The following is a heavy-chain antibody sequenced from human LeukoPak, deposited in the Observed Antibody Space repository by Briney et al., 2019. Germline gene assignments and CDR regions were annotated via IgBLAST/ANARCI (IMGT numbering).Heavy chain of an antibody. CDR1: GDCISTYY. Sequence: SETLSLTCTVSGDCISTYYWSWIRQPAGKGLEWIGRIFTSGSTNYNPSLKSRVTMSLDTSKNQFSLKLGSVTAADTAVYYCARKALPGNWFDPWGQGALVTVSS. J-gene: IGHJ5*02. CDR2: IFTSGST. V-gene: IGHV4-4*07. CDR3: ARKALPGNWFDP.